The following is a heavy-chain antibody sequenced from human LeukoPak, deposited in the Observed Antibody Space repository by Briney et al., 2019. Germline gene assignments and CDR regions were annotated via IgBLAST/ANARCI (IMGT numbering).Heavy chain of an antibody. CDR1: GCTFTSYD. CDR3: AREIYPTTVTTGGTVFDP. J-gene: IGHJ5*02. D-gene: IGHD4-11*01. Sequence: ASVKVSCKASGCTFTSYDINWVRQATGQGLEWMGWMNPNSGNTGYAQKFQGRVTITRNTSISTAYMELSSLRSEDTAVYYCAREIYPTTVTTGGTVFDPWGQGTLVTVSS. V-gene: IGHV1-8*03. CDR2: MNPNSGNT.